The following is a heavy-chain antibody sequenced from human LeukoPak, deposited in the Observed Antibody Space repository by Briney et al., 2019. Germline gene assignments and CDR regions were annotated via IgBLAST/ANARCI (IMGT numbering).Heavy chain of an antibody. CDR3: ARWLRSYFRFDP. CDR1: GGSISSYY. CDR2: IYYSGST. J-gene: IGHJ5*02. D-gene: IGHD1-26*01. V-gene: IGHV4-59*01. Sequence: SETLSLTCTVSGGSISSYYWSWIRQPPGKGLEWIGYIYYSGSTNYNPSLKSRVTISVDTSKNQFSLKLSSVTAADTAVYYCARWLRSYFRFDPWGQGTLVTVSS.